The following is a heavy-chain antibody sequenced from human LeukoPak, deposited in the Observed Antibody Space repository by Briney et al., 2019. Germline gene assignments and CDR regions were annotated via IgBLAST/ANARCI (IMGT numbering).Heavy chain of an antibody. Sequence: GGSLRVSCAASGFPFHNYWMTWVRQAPGKGPEWVANINQDENEKYYLDSVKGRFTISRDNAETSLFLQMTSLRVEDTAIYYCARGLYGSGRRSLMAHWGPGTLVAVSS. CDR1: GFPFHNYW. D-gene: IGHD3-10*01. J-gene: IGHJ4*02. CDR2: INQDENEK. V-gene: IGHV3-7*01. CDR3: ARGLYGSGRRSLMAH.